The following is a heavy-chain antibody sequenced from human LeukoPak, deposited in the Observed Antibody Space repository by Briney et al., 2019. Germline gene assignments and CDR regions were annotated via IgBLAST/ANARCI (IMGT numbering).Heavy chain of an antibody. V-gene: IGHV3-23*01. J-gene: IGHJ4*02. CDR2: ISASGEST. CDR1: GFTFSRYA. D-gene: IGHD5-24*01. CDR3: ARGDGYNFFDY. Sequence: GGSLRLSCAASGFTFSRYAMSWVRQAPGKGLEWVSGISASGESTYYADSVKGRLTISRDNSENTLYLQMKSLRAEDTAVYYCARGDGYNFFDYWGQGTLVTVSS.